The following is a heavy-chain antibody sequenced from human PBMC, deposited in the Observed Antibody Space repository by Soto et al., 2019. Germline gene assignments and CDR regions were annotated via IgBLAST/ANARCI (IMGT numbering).Heavy chain of an antibody. D-gene: IGHD1-26*01. J-gene: IGHJ1*01. Sequence: QVQLVESGGGVVQPGRSLRLSCAASGFTFNSFTMHWVRQAPGKGLEWVTVISHDGSHKYTADSVKGRFTISRDDSKNTLYLQMNSLRVEHTAIYYCATWEERYFQDWGQGTLVTVSS. CDR1: GFTFNSFT. V-gene: IGHV3-30*04. CDR3: ATWEERYFQD. CDR2: ISHDGSHK.